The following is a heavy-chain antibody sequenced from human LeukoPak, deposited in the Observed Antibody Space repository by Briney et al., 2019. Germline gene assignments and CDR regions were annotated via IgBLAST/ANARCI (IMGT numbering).Heavy chain of an antibody. CDR1: GGSFSGYY. D-gene: IGHD3-10*01. J-gene: IGHJ4*02. V-gene: IGHV4-34*01. CDR2: INHSGST. CDR3: ARMVRGGGFDY. Sequence: SETLSLTCAVYGGSFSGYYWSWIRQPPGKGLEWIGEINHSGSTNYNPSLKSRVTISVDTSKNQFSLKLSSVTAADTAVYYCARMVRGGGFDYWGKGTLGTVSS.